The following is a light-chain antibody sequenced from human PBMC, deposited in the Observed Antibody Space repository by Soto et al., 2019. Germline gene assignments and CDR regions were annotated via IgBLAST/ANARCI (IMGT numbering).Light chain of an antibody. Sequence: DIQMTQSPSSLSASVGDRVTITCRASQGIVYYLAWYQQKPGKIPKLLIYGASTLQSGVASRFSGSGSGTDFSLTISSLQPEDAATYYCQRYDNAPLTFGPGTKVEIK. J-gene: IGKJ3*01. CDR1: QGIVYY. CDR2: GAS. CDR3: QRYDNAPLT. V-gene: IGKV1-27*01.